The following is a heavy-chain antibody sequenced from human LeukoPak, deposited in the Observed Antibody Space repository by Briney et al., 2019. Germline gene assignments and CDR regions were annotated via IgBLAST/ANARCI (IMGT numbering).Heavy chain of an antibody. V-gene: IGHV4-61*02. J-gene: IGHJ3*02. Sequence: SETLSLTCTVSGGSISSGSYYWSWIRQPAGKGLEWIGRIYTSGSTNYNPSLKSRVTISVDTSKNQFSLKLSSVTAADTAVYYCARAPGNAFDIWGQGTMVTVSS. D-gene: IGHD1-1*01. CDR3: ARAPGNAFDI. CDR1: GGSISSGSYY. CDR2: IYTSGST.